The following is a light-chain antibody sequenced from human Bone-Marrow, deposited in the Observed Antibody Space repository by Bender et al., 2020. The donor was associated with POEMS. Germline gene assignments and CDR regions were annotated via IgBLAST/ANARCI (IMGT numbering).Light chain of an antibody. CDR3: AAWEDSLNGWV. V-gene: IGLV2-11*01. Sequence: QSALTQPRSVSGSPGQSVTISCTGTSSDVGDYNYVSWYQQHPGKAPKLMIYDVSKWPSGVPDRFSGSKSGTSASLAISGLQSEDEADYYCAAWEDSLNGWVFGGGTKLTVL. J-gene: IGLJ3*02. CDR2: DVS. CDR1: SSDVGDYNY.